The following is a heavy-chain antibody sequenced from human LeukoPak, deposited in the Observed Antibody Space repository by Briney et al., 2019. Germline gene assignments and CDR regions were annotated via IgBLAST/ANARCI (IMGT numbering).Heavy chain of an antibody. CDR2: INPNSGGT. V-gene: IGHV1-2*02. Sequence: ASVKVSCKASGYTFTSYYMHWVRQAPGQGLEWMGWINPNSGGTNYAQKFQGRVTMTRDMSTSTVYMELSSLRSEDTAVYYCARGRWNYELKGWFDPWGQGTLVTVSS. D-gene: IGHD1-7*01. J-gene: IGHJ5*02. CDR1: GYTFTSYY. CDR3: ARGRWNYELKGWFDP.